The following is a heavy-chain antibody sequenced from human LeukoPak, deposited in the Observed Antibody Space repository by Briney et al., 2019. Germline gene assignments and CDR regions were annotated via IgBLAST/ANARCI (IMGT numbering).Heavy chain of an antibody. J-gene: IGHJ6*03. D-gene: IGHD2-2*01. CDR2: IIPIFGTA. CDR1: GGTFSSYA. Sequence: GASVKVSCKASGGTFSSYAISWVRQAPGQGLEWMGGIIPIFGTANYAQKFQGRVTVTTDESTSTAYMELSSLRSEDTAVYYCARDPQDQGGYYYMDVWGKGTTVTVSS. CDR3: ARDPQDQGGYYYMDV. V-gene: IGHV1-69*05.